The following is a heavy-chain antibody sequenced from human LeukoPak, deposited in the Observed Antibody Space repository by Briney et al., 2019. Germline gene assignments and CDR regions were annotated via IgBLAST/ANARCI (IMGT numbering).Heavy chain of an antibody. J-gene: IGHJ6*02. CDR1: GFTFSSYG. CDR3: AKDQTIFGVVTIQGMDV. V-gene: IGHV3-30*18. Sequence: GGSLRLSCAASGFTFSSYGMHWVRQAPGKGLEWVAVISYDGSNKYYADSVKGRFTISRDNSKNTLYLQMNSLRAEDTAVYYCAKDQTIFGVVTIQGMDVWGQGTTVTVSS. D-gene: IGHD3-3*01. CDR2: ISYDGSNK.